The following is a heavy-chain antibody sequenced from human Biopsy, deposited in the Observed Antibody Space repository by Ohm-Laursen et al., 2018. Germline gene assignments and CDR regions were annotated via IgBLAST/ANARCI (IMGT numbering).Heavy chain of an antibody. CDR2: IRSKAKSYAT. D-gene: IGHD3-10*01. CDR3: TLEGAGFDN. V-gene: IGHV3-73*01. Sequence: SLRLSCAASGFTFGASAVHWVRQASGKGLEWVGRIRSKAKSYATAYAASVTGRFTISRDDSKNTTYLQMNSLKTEDTAVYYCTLEGAGFDNWGQGTLVTVSS. J-gene: IGHJ4*02. CDR1: GFTFGASA.